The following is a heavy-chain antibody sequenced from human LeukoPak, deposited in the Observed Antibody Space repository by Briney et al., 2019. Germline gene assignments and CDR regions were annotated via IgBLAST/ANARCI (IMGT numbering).Heavy chain of an antibody. CDR2: INHSGST. CDR1: GGSFSGYY. J-gene: IGHJ5*02. CDR3: ARAADYDILTAP. V-gene: IGHV4-34*01. Sequence: SETLSLTSAVYGGSFSGYYWSWIRQPPGKGLEWIGEINHSGSTNYNPSLKSRVTISVDTSKNQFSLKLSSVTAADTAVYYCARAADYDILTAPWGQGTLVTVSS. D-gene: IGHD3-9*01.